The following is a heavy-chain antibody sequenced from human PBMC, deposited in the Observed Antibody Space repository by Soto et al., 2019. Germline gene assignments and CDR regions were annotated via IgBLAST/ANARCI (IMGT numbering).Heavy chain of an antibody. CDR1: GGSMSSHY. Sequence: PSETLSLTCTVSGGSMSSHYWTWLRQPPGKGLEWIGYISYSGSTYYNPSLKSRVTISADTSWNQFSLKLSSVIAADTAVYYCARAERDSCVVCWGQG. J-gene: IGHJ4*02. CDR2: ISYSGST. CDR3: ARAERDSCVVC. V-gene: IGHV4-59*11. D-gene: IGHD2-21*01.